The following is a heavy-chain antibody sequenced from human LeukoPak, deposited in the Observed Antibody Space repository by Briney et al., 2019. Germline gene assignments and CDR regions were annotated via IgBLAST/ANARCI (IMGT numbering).Heavy chain of an antibody. V-gene: IGHV1-8*01. D-gene: IGHD3-3*01. CDR3: AREQSSYDFWSGFYYYYGMDV. CDR1: GYTFTSYD. Sequence: ASVKVSCKASGYTFTSYDINWVRQATGQGLEWMGWMNPNGGNTGYAQKFQGRVTMTRNTSISTAYMELSSLRSEDTAVYYCAREQSSYDFWSGFYYYYGMDVWGQGTTVTVSS. J-gene: IGHJ6*02. CDR2: MNPNGGNT.